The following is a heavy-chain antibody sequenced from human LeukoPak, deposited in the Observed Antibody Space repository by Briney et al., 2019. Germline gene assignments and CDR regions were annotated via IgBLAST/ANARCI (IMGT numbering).Heavy chain of an antibody. Sequence: GGSLRLSCAASGFTFSSYAMSWVRQAPGKGLEWVPTFSGTSTNSYADAVKGPVTISRDNSTDTLYLQMNSLRTGDTTIYYCAKLKQWQPQRYFFEYWGQGALVTVAS. CDR3: AKLKQWQPQRYFFEY. CDR1: GFTFSSYA. J-gene: IGHJ4*02. D-gene: IGHD6-19*01. CDR2: FSGTSTN. V-gene: IGHV3-23*01.